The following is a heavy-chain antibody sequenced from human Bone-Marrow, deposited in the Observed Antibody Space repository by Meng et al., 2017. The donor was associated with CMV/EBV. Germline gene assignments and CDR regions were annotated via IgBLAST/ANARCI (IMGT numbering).Heavy chain of an antibody. J-gene: IGHJ4*02. CDR3: AKDGDIAAPGTPVFLYS. CDR1: GFIFDDYT. D-gene: IGHD6-13*01. V-gene: IGHV3-43*01. CDR2: ISWDGGST. Sequence: GSVKVSCAASGFIFDDYTMHWVRQAPGKGLEWVSVISWDGGSTYYADSVKGRFTISRDNSKNSLYLQMNSLRTEDAALYYCAKDGDIAAPGTPVFLYSWDQGPL.